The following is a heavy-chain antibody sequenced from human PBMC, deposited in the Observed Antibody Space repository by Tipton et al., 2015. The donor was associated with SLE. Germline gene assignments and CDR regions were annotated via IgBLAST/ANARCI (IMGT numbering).Heavy chain of an antibody. D-gene: IGHD3-9*01. CDR2: IYTGGAT. CDR3: ARANRGHDILTGYSGDYFDY. J-gene: IGHJ4*02. V-gene: IGHV3-53*01. CDR1: GFTVGSNY. Sequence: SLRLSCAASGFTVGSNYMNWVRQAPGKGLEWVSVIYTGGATHYADSVKGRFTVSRDNSKNTQHLQMNSLRAEDTAVYYCARANRGHDILTGYSGDYFDYWGQGTLVTVSS.